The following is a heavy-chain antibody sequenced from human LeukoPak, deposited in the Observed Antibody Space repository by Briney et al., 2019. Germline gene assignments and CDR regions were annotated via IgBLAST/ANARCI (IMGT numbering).Heavy chain of an antibody. V-gene: IGHV3-7*05. Sequence: PGVSLRFSCAASGFTFSRFWMNRLPQAPGRGLEWVANIDQSGGRNNYVDSVKGRFTISRDNAKNSLFLEMSSLRRDDTAVYFCARDVGGGTFDIWGRGTTVTVSS. CDR1: GFTFSRFW. CDR2: IDQSGGRN. D-gene: IGHD3-16*01. CDR3: ARDVGGGTFDI. J-gene: IGHJ3*02.